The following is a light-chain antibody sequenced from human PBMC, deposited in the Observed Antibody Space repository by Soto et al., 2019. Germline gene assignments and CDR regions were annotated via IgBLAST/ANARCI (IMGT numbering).Light chain of an antibody. CDR2: RAS. V-gene: IGKV3-20*01. J-gene: IGKJ2*01. CDR3: QQYGSLPHPWVT. CDR1: QSVSSSY. Sequence: EIVLTQSPGTLSLSPGERATLSCRASQSVSSSYLAWYQQKPGQAPRLLISRASTRATGIPDRFSGSGSESDFALTITRLEPEDFAVYYCQQYGSLPHPWVTFGQGTKLEIK.